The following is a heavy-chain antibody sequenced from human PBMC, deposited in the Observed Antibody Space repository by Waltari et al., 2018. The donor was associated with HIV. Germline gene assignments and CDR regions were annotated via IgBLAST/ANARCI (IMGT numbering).Heavy chain of an antibody. V-gene: IGHV4-30-4*08. Sequence: QVQLQESGPGLVKPSQTLSLTCSVSGDSLHSGDYYWPWIRQSPGKGLEWLGYISYSGRSYYNPSLRSRVTISVDRSRNQFSLKLTSVTAADTAVYYCARSDGSRSFCVDFWGLGTLVTVSS. J-gene: IGHJ4*02. CDR3: ARSDGSRSFCVDF. CDR1: GDSLHSGDYY. D-gene: IGHD3-10*01. CDR2: ISYSGRS.